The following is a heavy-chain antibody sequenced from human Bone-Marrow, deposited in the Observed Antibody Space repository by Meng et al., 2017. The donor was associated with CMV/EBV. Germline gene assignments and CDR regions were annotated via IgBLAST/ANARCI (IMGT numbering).Heavy chain of an antibody. Sequence: ASVKVSCKASGCTFTSYDINWVRQATGQGLEWMGWMNPNSGNTGYAQKFQGRVTMTTDTSTSTAYMELRSLRSDDTAVYYCARRLYCSSTSCFELEPWGQGTLVTFSS. D-gene: IGHD2-2*01. J-gene: IGHJ4*02. CDR1: GCTFTSYD. CDR3: ARRLYCSSTSCFELEP. CDR2: MNPNSGNT. V-gene: IGHV1-8*01.